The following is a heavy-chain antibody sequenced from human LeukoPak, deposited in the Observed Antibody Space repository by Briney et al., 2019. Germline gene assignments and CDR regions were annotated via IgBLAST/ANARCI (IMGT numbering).Heavy chain of an antibody. J-gene: IGHJ4*02. D-gene: IGHD3-9*01. CDR2: ISGSGGST. Sequence: EGSLRLSCAASGFTFSSYAMSWVRQAPGKGLEWVSAISGSGGSTYYADSVKGRFTISRDNSKNTLYLQMNSLRAEDTAVYYCAKARLRYFDWVLDYWGQGTLVTVSS. CDR3: AKARLRYFDWVLDY. CDR1: GFTFSSYA. V-gene: IGHV3-23*01.